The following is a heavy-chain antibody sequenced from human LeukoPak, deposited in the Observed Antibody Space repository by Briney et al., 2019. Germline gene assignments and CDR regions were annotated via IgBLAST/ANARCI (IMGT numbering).Heavy chain of an antibody. Sequence: GGSLRLSCAASGFTFSSYSMNWVRQAPGKGLEWVSSISSSSSYIYYADSVKGRFTISRDNAKNSLYLQMNSLRAEDTAVYYCARVVAYGPKFHYYFDSRGRGTLVTVSS. V-gene: IGHV3-21*01. CDR1: GFTFSSYS. J-gene: IGHJ4*02. CDR2: ISSSSSYI. D-gene: IGHD4-17*01. CDR3: ARVVAYGPKFHYYFDS.